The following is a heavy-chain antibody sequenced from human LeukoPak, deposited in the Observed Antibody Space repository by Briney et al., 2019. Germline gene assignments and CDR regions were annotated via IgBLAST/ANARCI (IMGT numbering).Heavy chain of an antibody. D-gene: IGHD2-2*01. Sequence: GASVKVSCRASGYTFTGYYMHWVRQAPGQGLEWMGWINPNSGGTNYAQKFQGRVTMTRDTSISTPYMELSRLRSDDTAVYYCARGNFRGSTSSPDYWGQGTLVTVSS. CDR2: INPNSGGT. CDR3: ARGNFRGSTSSPDY. J-gene: IGHJ4*02. CDR1: GYTFTGYY. V-gene: IGHV1-2*02.